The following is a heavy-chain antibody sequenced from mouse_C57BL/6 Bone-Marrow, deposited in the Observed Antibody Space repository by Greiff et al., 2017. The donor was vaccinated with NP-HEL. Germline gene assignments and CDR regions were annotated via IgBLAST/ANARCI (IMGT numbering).Heavy chain of an antibody. CDR1: GYTFTSYW. J-gene: IGHJ1*03. CDR3: ARRRITTVVDWYFDV. V-gene: IGHV1-52*01. Sequence: VQLQQPGAELVRPGSSVKLSCKASGYTFTSYWMHWVKQRPIQGLEWIGNIDPSDSETHYNQKFKDKATLTVDKSSSTAYMQLSSLTSEDSAVYYCARRRITTVVDWYFDVWGTGTTVTVSS. CDR2: IDPSDSET. D-gene: IGHD1-1*01.